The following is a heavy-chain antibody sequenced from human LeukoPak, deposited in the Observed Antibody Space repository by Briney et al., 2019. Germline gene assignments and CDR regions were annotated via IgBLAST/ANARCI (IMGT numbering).Heavy chain of an antibody. J-gene: IGHJ3*02. Sequence: PGGSLRLSCAASGFTFSSHWMHWVRQAPGKGLLWLSLINSDGSSTTYADSVKGRFTISRDNAKNTLYLQMDSLRAEDTAVYYCTRGSVVAPISASDIWGQGTMVTVSS. CDR3: TRGSVVAPISASDI. D-gene: IGHD2-21*02. CDR1: GFTFSSHW. CDR2: INSDGSST. V-gene: IGHV3-74*01.